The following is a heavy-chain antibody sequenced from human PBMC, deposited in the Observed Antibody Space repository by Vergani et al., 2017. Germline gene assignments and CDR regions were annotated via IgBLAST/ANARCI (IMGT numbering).Heavy chain of an antibody. V-gene: IGHV1-18*01. CDR3: AGGRRIAAAGTKATNYYYYYYMDV. D-gene: IGHD6-13*01. J-gene: IGHJ6*03. CDR1: GYTFTSYG. CDR2: ISAYNGNT. Sequence: QVQLVQSGAEVKKPGASVKVSCKASGYTFTSYGISWVRQAPGQGLEWMGWISAYNGNTNYAQKLQGRVTMTTDTSTSTAYMELSSLRSEDTAVYYCAGGRRIAAAGTKATNYYYYYYMDVWGKGP.